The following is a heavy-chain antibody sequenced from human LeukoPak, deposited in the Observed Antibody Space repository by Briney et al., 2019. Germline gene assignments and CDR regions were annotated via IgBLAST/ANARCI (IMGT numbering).Heavy chain of an antibody. D-gene: IGHD2-2*01. Sequence: GGSLRLSCAASGFTFNNYSMHWDRQAPGKGLEWVAVISYDGRNIHYPDSVKGRFTISRDISTDTLWLQMDSLRTEDTAVYYCAKGPLRGTAAAIDYWGQGTLVTVSS. V-gene: IGHV3-30*18. CDR3: AKGPLRGTAAAIDY. CDR1: GFTFNNYS. J-gene: IGHJ4*02. CDR2: ISYDGRNI.